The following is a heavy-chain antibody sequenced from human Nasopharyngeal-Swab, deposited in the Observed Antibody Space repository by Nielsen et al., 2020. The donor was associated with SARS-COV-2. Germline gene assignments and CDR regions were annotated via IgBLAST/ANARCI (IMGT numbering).Heavy chain of an antibody. V-gene: IGHV4-39*01. CDR2: LYHSGAT. CDR3: ARWSSSSIKFDY. CDR1: GGSMSSFAFDSY. D-gene: IGHD3-3*01. Sequence: GSLRLSCTVSGGSMSSFAFDSYWAWLRQPPGMVLEWIGSLYHSGATYTNPSLKSRVTLSVDTSTNKFSLNLSSVTAADTAVYYCARWSSSSIKFDYWGQGTLVSVSS. J-gene: IGHJ4*02.